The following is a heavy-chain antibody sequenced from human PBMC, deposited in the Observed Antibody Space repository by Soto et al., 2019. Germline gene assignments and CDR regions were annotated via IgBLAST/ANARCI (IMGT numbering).Heavy chain of an antibody. CDR2: IWNNDGDNK. CDR1: GFTVSRFG. CDR3: ARDPGNDEAMDY. D-gene: IGHD1-1*01. Sequence: QVHLVESGGGVVQPGRSLRLSCLVSGFTVSRFGMHWVRQAPGKGLEWLAVIWNNDGDNKYYADSVKGRFTISRDSWQNTLYLEMNSLTVEDTAMYYCARDPGNDEAMDYWGQGTLVTVSS. J-gene: IGHJ4*02. V-gene: IGHV3-33*01.